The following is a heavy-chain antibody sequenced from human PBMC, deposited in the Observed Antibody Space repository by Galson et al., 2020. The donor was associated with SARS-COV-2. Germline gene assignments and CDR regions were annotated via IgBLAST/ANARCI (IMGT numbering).Heavy chain of an antibody. V-gene: IGHV4-30-4*08. Sequence: SETLSLTCTVSGGSISSGDYYWSWIRQPPGKGLEWIGYIYYSGSTYYNPSLKSRVTISVDTSKNQFSLKLSSVTAADTAVYYCARKGLTMVRGVHFDYWCRVSLVTVSS. D-gene: IGHD3-10*01. J-gene: IGHJ4*02. CDR1: GGSISSGDYY. CDR3: ARKGLTMVRGVHFDY. CDR2: IYYSGST.